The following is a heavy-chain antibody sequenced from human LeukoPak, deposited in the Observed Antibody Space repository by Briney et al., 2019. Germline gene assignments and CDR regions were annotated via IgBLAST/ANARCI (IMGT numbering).Heavy chain of an antibody. D-gene: IGHD6-13*01. V-gene: IGHV4-59*11. CDR2: IYYSGTT. Sequence: TSETLSLTCTVSGGSISSHYWSWIRQPPGEGLEWIGYIYYSGTTNYNPSLKSRVTISVDTSKNQFSLKLSSVTAADTAVYYCARGVYIAAAQYGYWGQGTLVTVSS. J-gene: IGHJ4*02. CDR1: GGSISSHY. CDR3: ARGVYIAAAQYGY.